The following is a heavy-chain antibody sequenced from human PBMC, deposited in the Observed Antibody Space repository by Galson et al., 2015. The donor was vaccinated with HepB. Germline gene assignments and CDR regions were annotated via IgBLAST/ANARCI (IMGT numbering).Heavy chain of an antibody. D-gene: IGHD3-22*01. V-gene: IGHV3-30*04. CDR3: ARDIAKNYYDIGGMDV. J-gene: IGHJ6*02. CDR2: ISYDGSNK. Sequence: SLRLSCAASGFTFSSYALHWVRQAPGKGLEWVTVISYDGSNKYYADSVKGRFTISRDNSKNTLDLQMNSLRAEDTAVYYCARDIAKNYYDIGGMDVWGQGTTVTVSS. CDR1: GFTFSSYA.